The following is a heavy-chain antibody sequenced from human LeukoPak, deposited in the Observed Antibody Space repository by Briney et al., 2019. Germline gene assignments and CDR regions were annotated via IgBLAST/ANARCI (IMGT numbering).Heavy chain of an antibody. CDR1: GGSIRGNYY. CDR3: AREQVVYYYYYYMDV. D-gene: IGHD2-15*01. Sequence: SETLSLTCTVSGGSIRGNYYWSWIRQPAGKGLEWIGRVYTSGSTNYNPSLKSRVTISVDTSRNQFSLKLSSVTAADTAVYYCAREQVVYYYYYYMDVWGKGTTVTISS. CDR2: VYTSGST. V-gene: IGHV4-61*02. J-gene: IGHJ6*03.